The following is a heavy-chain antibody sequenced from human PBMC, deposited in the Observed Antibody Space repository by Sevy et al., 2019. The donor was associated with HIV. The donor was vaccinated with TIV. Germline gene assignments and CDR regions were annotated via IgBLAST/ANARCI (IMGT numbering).Heavy chain of an antibody. CDR3: ARVGYYDSSGISCDY. D-gene: IGHD3-22*01. Sequence: ASVKVSCKASGYTFTSYGISWVRQAPGQGLEWMGWISAYNGNTNYAQKLQGRVTMTTDTSTSTAYMELRSLRSDDTAVYYCARVGYYDSSGISCDYWGQGTLVTVSS. V-gene: IGHV1-18*01. CDR2: ISAYNGNT. CDR1: GYTFTSYG. J-gene: IGHJ4*02.